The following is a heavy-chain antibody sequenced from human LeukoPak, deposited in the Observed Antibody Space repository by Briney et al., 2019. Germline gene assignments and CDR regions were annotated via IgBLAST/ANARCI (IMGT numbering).Heavy chain of an antibody. J-gene: IGHJ3*02. V-gene: IGHV4-59*11. CDR3: ARDYYDSRGDAFDI. D-gene: IGHD3-22*01. CDR1: GGSISSHS. CDR2: IFYSGPT. Sequence: SETLSLTCTDSGGSISSHSWSWIRQPPGKGLEWIGYIFYSGPTNYSPSLKSRVTISVDTSKNQFSLRLSSVTAADTAVYYCARDYYDSRGDAFDIWGQGTMVTVSS.